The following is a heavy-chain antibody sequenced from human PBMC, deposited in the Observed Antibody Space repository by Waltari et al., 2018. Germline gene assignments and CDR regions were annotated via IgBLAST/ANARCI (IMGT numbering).Heavy chain of an antibody. Sequence: QLQLQESGSGLVKPSQTLSLTCAVSGGSISSGGYSWSWIRQPPGKGLEWIGYIYHSGSTYYNPSLQSRVTISVDRSKNQFSLKLSSVTAADTAVYYCARGPRYCSSTSCRPSYFDYWGQGTLVTVSS. CDR3: ARGPRYCSSTSCRPSYFDY. J-gene: IGHJ4*02. D-gene: IGHD2-2*01. CDR1: GGSISSGGYS. V-gene: IGHV4-30-2*01. CDR2: IYHSGST.